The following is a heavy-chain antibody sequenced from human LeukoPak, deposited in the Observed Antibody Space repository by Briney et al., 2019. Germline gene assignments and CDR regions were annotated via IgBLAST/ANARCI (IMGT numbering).Heavy chain of an antibody. CDR2: ISSSSSYI. V-gene: IGHV3-21*01. CDR3: ARIDSYYYDSSGYTKAFDI. Sequence: PGGSLRLSCAASGFTFSSYAMSWVRQAPGKGLEWVSSISSSSSYIYYADSVEGRFTISRDNAKNSLYLQMNSLRAEDTAVYYCARIDSYYYDSSGYTKAFDIWGQGTMVTVSS. D-gene: IGHD3-22*01. J-gene: IGHJ3*02. CDR1: GFTFSSYA.